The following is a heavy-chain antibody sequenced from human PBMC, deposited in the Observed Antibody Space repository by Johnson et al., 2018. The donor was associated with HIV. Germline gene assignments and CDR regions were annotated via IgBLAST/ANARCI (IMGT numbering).Heavy chain of an antibody. D-gene: IGHD3-22*01. CDR1: GFTFSRYW. Sequence: VQLVESGGGLVKPGGSLRLSCAASGFTFSRYWMHWVRQAPGKGLVWVSRINTDGSSTSYADSVKGRFTISRDNAKNSLYLQMNSLRAEDMAVYYCARGENYYDSSGYWDDAFDIWGQGTMVTVSS. V-gene: IGHV3-74*02. J-gene: IGHJ3*02. CDR3: ARGENYYDSSGYWDDAFDI. CDR2: INTDGSST.